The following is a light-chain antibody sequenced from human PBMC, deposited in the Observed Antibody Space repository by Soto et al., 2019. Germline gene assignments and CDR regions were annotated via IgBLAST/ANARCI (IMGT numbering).Light chain of an antibody. CDR3: QQSYSSPLT. V-gene: IGKV1-39*01. Sequence: DIQMTQSPSSLSASVGDRVTITCRASQSISSYLNWYQQRPGTAPKLLIYAASSLQSGVPSRFSCSGSGTDFTLTINNLQPEDFATYYCQQSYSSPLTFGGGTKVAIK. CDR1: QSISSY. J-gene: IGKJ4*01. CDR2: AAS.